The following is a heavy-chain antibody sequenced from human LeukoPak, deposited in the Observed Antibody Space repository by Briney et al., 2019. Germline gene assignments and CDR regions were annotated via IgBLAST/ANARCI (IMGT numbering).Heavy chain of an antibody. CDR1: GFTFTSYS. J-gene: IGHJ4*02. V-gene: IGHV3-48*02. CDR3: ARNRLYCSSTSCYASPPDY. D-gene: IGHD2-2*01. Sequence: SLRLSCAASGFTFTSYSMNWVRHAPGKGLERLSYISSSSNTIYYADSVKGRFTISRDNAKNSLYLQMNSLRDEDTAVYYCARNRLYCSSTSCYASPPDYWGQGTLVTVSS. CDR2: ISSSSNTI.